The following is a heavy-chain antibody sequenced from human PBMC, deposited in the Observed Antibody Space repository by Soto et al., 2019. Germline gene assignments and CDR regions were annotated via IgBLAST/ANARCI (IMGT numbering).Heavy chain of an antibody. CDR3: ARERQVGPSSGRFDP. CDR1: GYSIKSGSDS. CDR2: ITYSGMT. Sequence: QVHLQESGPGLLKHSQTLSLTCSVNGYSIKSGSDSWSWIRQSPGRGIEYIGYITYSGMTFQNPSLKSRVIMSVDTHKNQSSLEVRSVTAADTAVYYCARERQVGPSSGRFDPWGQGTLVTVSS. J-gene: IGHJ5*02. V-gene: IGHV4-31*03.